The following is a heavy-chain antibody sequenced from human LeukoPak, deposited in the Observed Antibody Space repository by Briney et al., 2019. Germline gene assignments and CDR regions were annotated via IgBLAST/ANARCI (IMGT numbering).Heavy chain of an antibody. CDR3: AKDALWFGELLGAFDI. J-gene: IGHJ3*02. CDR2: IRYDGSNK. V-gene: IGHV3-30*02. Sequence: TGGSLRLSCAASGFTFSSYGMHWVRQAPGKGLEWVAFIRYDGSNKYYADSVKGRFTISRDNSKNTLYLQMNSLRAEYTAVYYCAKDALWFGELLGAFDIWGQETMVTVSS. D-gene: IGHD3-10*01. CDR1: GFTFSSYG.